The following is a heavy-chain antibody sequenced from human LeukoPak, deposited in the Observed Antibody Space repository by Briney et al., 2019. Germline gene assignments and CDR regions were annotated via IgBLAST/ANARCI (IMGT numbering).Heavy chain of an antibody. Sequence: VASVRVSCKASGYTFTGYYMHWVRQAPGQGLEWMGWINPNSGGTNYAQKFQGRVTMTRDTSISTAYMELSRLRSDDTAVYYCASGYCGGACQLGGVDMWGQGTMVTVSS. CDR1: GYTFTGYY. J-gene: IGHJ3*02. CDR3: ASGYCGGACQLGGVDM. CDR2: INPNSGGT. V-gene: IGHV1-2*02. D-gene: IGHD2-21*02.